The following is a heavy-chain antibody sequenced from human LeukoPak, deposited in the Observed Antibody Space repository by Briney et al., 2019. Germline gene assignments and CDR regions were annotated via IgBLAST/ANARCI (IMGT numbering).Heavy chain of an antibody. CDR3: AKDLQYPDPGGVGY. CDR2: ISGSGGST. D-gene: IGHD2/OR15-2a*01. CDR1: GFTFSSYA. J-gene: IGHJ4*02. V-gene: IGHV3-23*01. Sequence: PEGSLRHPCAASGFTFSSYAMSWVRQAPGKGLEWVSAISGSGGSTYYADSVKGRFTVSRDNSKNTLYLQMNSLRAEDTAVYYCAKDLQYPDPGGVGYWGQGTLVTVSS.